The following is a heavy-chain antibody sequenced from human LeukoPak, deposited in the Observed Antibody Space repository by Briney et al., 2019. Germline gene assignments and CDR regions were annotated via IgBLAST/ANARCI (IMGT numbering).Heavy chain of an antibody. Sequence: GASVKVSCKASGYTFTSYGISWVRQAPGQGLEWMGWISAYNGNTNYAQKLQGRVTMTTDTSTSTAYMELRSLRSDDTAAYYCARVRITMIVVVIANDYWGQGTLVTVSS. J-gene: IGHJ4*02. D-gene: IGHD3-22*01. V-gene: IGHV1-18*01. CDR2: ISAYNGNT. CDR1: GYTFTSYG. CDR3: ARVRITMIVVVIANDY.